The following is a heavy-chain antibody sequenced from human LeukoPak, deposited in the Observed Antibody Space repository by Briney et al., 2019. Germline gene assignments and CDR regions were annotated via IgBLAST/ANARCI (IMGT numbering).Heavy chain of an antibody. V-gene: IGHV4-31*03. CDR3: ARAAQNWNNAPYFDF. CDR2: IYSSGTT. Sequence: PSETLSLTCTVSGGSVSSGHYYWSWIRQHPGKGLEWIGYIYSSGTTYYNPSLKSRLTIPVDTSKNQFSLQLSSVTAADTAVYYCARAAQNWNNAPYFDFWGQETLVTVSS. CDR1: GGSVSSGHYY. J-gene: IGHJ4*02. D-gene: IGHD1/OR15-1a*01.